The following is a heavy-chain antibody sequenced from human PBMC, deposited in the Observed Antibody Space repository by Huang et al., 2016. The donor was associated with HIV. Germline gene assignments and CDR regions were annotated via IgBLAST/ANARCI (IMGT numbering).Heavy chain of an antibody. V-gene: IGHV3-11*01. CDR3: ARRSAFYRLDY. CDR2: ISRSDNSI. D-gene: IGHD3-10*01. CDR1: GFTFRDYY. Sequence: QVQLVESGGGLVKPGGSLRLSCAASGFTFRDYYMSWIRQSPGKGLEWISYISRSDNSIYYADSVKGRFTITRDDAKNSLYLQMNSLRADDTAVYYCARRSAFYRLDYWGQGTLVTVSS. J-gene: IGHJ4*02.